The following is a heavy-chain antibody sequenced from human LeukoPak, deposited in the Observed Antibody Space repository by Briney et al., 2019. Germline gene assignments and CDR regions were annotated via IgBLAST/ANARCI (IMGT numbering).Heavy chain of an antibody. J-gene: IGHJ4*02. V-gene: IGHV3-48*02. CDR3: AKQMDHVHSSSWWWGFDY. D-gene: IGHD6-13*01. Sequence: GGSLRLSCAASGFTFSSYSMNWARQAPGKGLEWVSYISTSSNTIYYSDSVKGRFTISRDNAKNSVFLHMTSLRDEDTAVYYCAKQMDHVHSSSWWWGFDYWGQGTLVTVSS. CDR1: GFTFSSYS. CDR2: ISTSSNTI.